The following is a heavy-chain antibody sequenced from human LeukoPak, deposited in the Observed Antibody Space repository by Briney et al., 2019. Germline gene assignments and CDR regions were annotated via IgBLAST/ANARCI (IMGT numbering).Heavy chain of an antibody. Sequence: GLSFNTYGMHWVRQAPGRGLEWLTLIRPDGRMKFYSDSVKGRFTVSRDNSLSMLYLEMTSLRSEDTAVYYCVKDDPVLHYWGQGTLVSVSS. CDR2: IRPDGRMK. J-gene: IGHJ4*02. CDR3: VKDDPVLHY. CDR1: GLSFNTYG. V-gene: IGHV3-30*02.